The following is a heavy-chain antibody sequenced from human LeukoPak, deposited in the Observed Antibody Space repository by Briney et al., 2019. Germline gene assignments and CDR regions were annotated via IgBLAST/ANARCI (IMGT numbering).Heavy chain of an antibody. CDR3: AKNPERLRFLEWLLSPFDY. CDR2: ISGSDAGT. J-gene: IGHJ4*02. D-gene: IGHD3-3*01. CDR1: GFTFSTYA. Sequence: GGSLRLSCAASGFTFSTYAMSWVRQTPGKGLEWVSAISGSDAGTYYADSVKGRFTISRDNSRNTLYLQMNSLRAEDTAVYYCAKNPERLRFLEWLLSPFDYWGQGTLVTVSS. V-gene: IGHV3-23*01.